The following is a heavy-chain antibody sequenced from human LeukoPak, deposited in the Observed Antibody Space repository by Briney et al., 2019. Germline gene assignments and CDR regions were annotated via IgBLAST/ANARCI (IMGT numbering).Heavy chain of an antibody. J-gene: IGHJ3*02. CDR1: GGSITSSGYY. Sequence: SETLSLTCTVSGGSITSSGYYWAWIRQPPGKGLERIGDIHYSGSAYYYPSLKSRVTISTDTAKNQFSLKLTSVTAADTAVYYCARHPDGFDIWGQGTMVTVSA. V-gene: IGHV4-39*01. CDR2: IHYSGSA. CDR3: ARHPDGFDI.